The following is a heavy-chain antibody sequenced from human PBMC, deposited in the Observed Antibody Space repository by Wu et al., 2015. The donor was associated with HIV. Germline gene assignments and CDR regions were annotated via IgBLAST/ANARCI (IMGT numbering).Heavy chain of an antibody. J-gene: IGHJ4*02. CDR2: IIPIFGTA. Sequence: QVQLVQSGAEVKKPGSSVKVSCKASGGTFSSYAISWVRQAPGQGLEWMGGIIPIFGTANYAQKFQGRVTITADESTSTAYMELSSLRSEDTAVYYCASSADLYGEGDSKDDRDYWGQGTLVTVSS. CDR3: ASSADLYGEGDSKDDRDY. D-gene: IGHD2-8*01. V-gene: IGHV1-69*12. CDR1: GGTFSSYA.